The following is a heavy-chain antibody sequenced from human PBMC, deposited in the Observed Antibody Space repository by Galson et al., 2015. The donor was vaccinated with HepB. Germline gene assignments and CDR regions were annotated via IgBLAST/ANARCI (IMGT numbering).Heavy chain of an antibody. D-gene: IGHD6-13*01. CDR3: AKVNPLYSSSWENHFDY. CDR1: GFTFSSYG. V-gene: IGHV3-30*18. Sequence: SLRLSCAASGFTFSSYGMHWVRQAPGKGLEWVAVISYDGSDKNYADSVKGRFTISRDNSKNTLYLQMNSLRAEDSAVYYCAKVNPLYSSSWENHFDYWGQGTQVTVSS. CDR2: ISYDGSDK. J-gene: IGHJ4*02.